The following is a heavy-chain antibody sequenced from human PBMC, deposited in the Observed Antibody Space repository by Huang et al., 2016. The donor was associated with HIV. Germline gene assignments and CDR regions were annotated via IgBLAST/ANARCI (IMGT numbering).Heavy chain of an antibody. CDR3: ARGLYSSSWAPFDY. J-gene: IGHJ4*02. Sequence: QVQLVQSGSELKKPGASVKVACKASGYTFTSYAMNWVRQAPGQGLEWMVWINTNTGNPTHAQGFTGLFVFSLATSVSTAYLQISSLTAEDTAVYYCARGLYSSSWAPFDYWGQGTLVTVSS. CDR2: INTNTGNP. D-gene: IGHD6-13*01. V-gene: IGHV7-4-1*02. CDR1: GYTFTSYA.